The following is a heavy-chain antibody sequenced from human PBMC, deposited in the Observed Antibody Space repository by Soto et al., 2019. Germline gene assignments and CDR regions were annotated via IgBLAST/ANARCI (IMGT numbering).Heavy chain of an antibody. CDR2: IYYSGST. J-gene: IGHJ5*02. Sequence: TLSLTCTVFGGSISSSTYYWGWIRQPPGKGLEWIGSIYYSGSTYYNPSLKSRVTISVDTSKNQFSLKLSSVTAADTAVYYCARLEQVTMVRGIIINWFDPWGQGTLVTVSS. V-gene: IGHV4-39*01. CDR1: GGSISSSTYY. CDR3: ARLEQVTMVRGIIINWFDP. D-gene: IGHD3-10*01.